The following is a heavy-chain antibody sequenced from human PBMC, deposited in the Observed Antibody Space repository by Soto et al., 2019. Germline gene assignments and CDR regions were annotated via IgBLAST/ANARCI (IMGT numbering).Heavy chain of an antibody. CDR3: ARADFGAARGDY. J-gene: IGHJ4*02. Sequence: QVHLVQSGAEVKKPGASVKVSCKASGYSFTMYGISWVRQAPGQGLEWMGWISGYNGNTKYAQKFQGRVTMTRDTSTSTADMELRSLRSADTAVYYCARADFGAARGDYWGQGTLVTVSS. CDR2: ISGYNGNT. CDR1: GYSFTMYG. D-gene: IGHD6-6*01. V-gene: IGHV1-18*01.